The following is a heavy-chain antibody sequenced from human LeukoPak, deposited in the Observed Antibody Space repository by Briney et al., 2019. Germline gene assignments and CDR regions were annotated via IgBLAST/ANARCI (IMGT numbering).Heavy chain of an antibody. CDR1: GYTFTSYG. CDR3: ARVRITMVRGFDY. D-gene: IGHD3-10*01. V-gene: IGHV1-18*01. Sequence: ASVKVSCKASGYTFTSYGISWVRQAPGKGLGWMGWISAYNGNTNYAQRLQGRVTMTTDTSTSTAYMELRSLRSDDTAVYYCARVRITMVRGFDYWGQGTLVTVSS. J-gene: IGHJ4*02. CDR2: ISAYNGNT.